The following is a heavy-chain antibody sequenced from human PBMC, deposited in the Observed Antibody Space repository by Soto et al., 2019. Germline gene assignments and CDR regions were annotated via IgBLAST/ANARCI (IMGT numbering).Heavy chain of an antibody. V-gene: IGHV3-33*01. CDR1: GFTFSSYG. Sequence: HPGGSLRLSCAASGFTFSSYGMHWVRQAPGKGLEWVAVIWYDGSNKYYADSVKGRFTISRDNSKNTLYLQMNSLRAEDTAVYYCARDTNGDYVGFNYYYGMDVWGQGTTVTVSS. CDR2: IWYDGSNK. CDR3: ARDTNGDYVGFNYYYGMDV. J-gene: IGHJ6*02. D-gene: IGHD4-17*01.